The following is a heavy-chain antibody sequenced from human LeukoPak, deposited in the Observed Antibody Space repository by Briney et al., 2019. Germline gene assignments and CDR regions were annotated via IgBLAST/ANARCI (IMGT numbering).Heavy chain of an antibody. D-gene: IGHD6-6*01. V-gene: IGHV3-23*01. Sequence: GGSLRLSCAASGFTFSIYAMSGVRQAPGKGREWVSGISGSGGSTYYADSVRGRFTISRDNSKNTLYLQMTSLRAEDTAVYYCAKASEYSSSSDLGYWGQGTLVTVSS. CDR2: ISGSGGST. CDR3: AKASEYSSSSDLGY. CDR1: GFTFSIYA. J-gene: IGHJ4*02.